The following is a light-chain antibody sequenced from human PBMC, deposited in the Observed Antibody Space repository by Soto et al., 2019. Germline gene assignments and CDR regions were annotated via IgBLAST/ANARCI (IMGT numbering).Light chain of an antibody. V-gene: IGKV3-11*01. CDR2: DAS. CDR3: QQRSNWPPLT. J-gene: IGKJ4*01. CDR1: QSVSRS. Sequence: EIVLTQSPATLSLSPGDRAVLSCRASQSVSRSLTWYQHKPGQAPRLLIYDASTRATGIPRRFSGSGSGTDFTLTISSLEPEDFAVYYCQQRSNWPPLTFGGGTKVDIK.